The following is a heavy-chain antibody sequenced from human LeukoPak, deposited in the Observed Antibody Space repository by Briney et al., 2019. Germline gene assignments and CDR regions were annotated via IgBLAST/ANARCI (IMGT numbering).Heavy chain of an antibody. Sequence: SVKVSCKASGGTFSSYAISWVRQAPGQGLEWMGRIIPILGIANYAQKFQGRVTITADRSTSTAYMELSSLRSEDTAVYYCARSLYYYDSSGYYYWGQGTMVTVSS. CDR2: IIPILGIA. CDR1: GGTFSSYA. J-gene: IGHJ3*01. V-gene: IGHV1-69*04. CDR3: ARSLYYYDSSGYYY. D-gene: IGHD3-22*01.